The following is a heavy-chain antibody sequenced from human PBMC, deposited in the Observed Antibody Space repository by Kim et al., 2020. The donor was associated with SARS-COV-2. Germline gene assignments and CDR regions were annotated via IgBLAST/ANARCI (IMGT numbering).Heavy chain of an antibody. CDR3: ARIRGAYRSSCYVLYGMDV. D-gene: IGHD6-13*01. CDR2: IDWDDDK. Sequence: SGPTLVKPTQTLTLTCTFSGFSLSTSGMCVSWIRQPPGKALEWLARIDWDDDKYYSTSLKTRLTISKDTSKNQVFLTMTNMDPVDTPTYYCARIRGAYRSSCYVLYGMDVWGQGTTVTVSS. J-gene: IGHJ6*02. CDR1: GFSLSTSGMC. V-gene: IGHV2-70*11.